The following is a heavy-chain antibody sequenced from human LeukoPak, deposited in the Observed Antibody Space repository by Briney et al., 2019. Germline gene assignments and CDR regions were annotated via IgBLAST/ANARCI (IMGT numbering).Heavy chain of an antibody. Sequence: GGSLRLSCAASGFTFSNYDMSWVRQAPGKGLQWVSIIYSGGSTYYADSVKGRFTISRDNSKNTLYLQMNSLRPEDTAVYYCARGDSSGYLFAYWGQGTLVTVSS. CDR3: ARGDSSGYLFAY. CDR2: IYSGGST. J-gene: IGHJ4*02. CDR1: GFTFSNYD. V-gene: IGHV3-53*01. D-gene: IGHD3-22*01.